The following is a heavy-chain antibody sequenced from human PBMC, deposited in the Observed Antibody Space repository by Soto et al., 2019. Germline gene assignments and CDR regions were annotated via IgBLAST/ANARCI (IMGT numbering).Heavy chain of an antibody. CDR3: AKVMAAAGYDS. CDR2: IIPVFGTV. Sequence: QVKLVQSGAEVKKPGSSVKVSCKASGGTFGNSAISWVRQDPGQGLEWMGGIIPVFGTVNYAQKFEGRVTIAADESTSKVFMKMSRLTSEDTAVYYCAKVMAAAGYDSWGQGTLVTVSS. D-gene: IGHD3-16*01. J-gene: IGHJ4*02. CDR1: GGTFGNSA. V-gene: IGHV1-69*01.